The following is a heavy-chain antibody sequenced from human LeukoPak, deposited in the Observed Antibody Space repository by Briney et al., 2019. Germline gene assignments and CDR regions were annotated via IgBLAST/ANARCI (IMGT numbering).Heavy chain of an antibody. D-gene: IGHD4-23*01. V-gene: IGHV3-30-3*01. CDR1: GFTFSNYA. Sequence: GGSLRLSCAASGFTFSNYAMHWVRQAPGKGLEWVVVISDDGINKYFADSVKGRFTISRDNSKNTVYLQMNSLRPEDTAVYYCARDDYGGNSGDGFDIWGQGTTVTVSS. CDR2: ISDDGINK. J-gene: IGHJ3*02. CDR3: ARDDYGGNSGDGFDI.